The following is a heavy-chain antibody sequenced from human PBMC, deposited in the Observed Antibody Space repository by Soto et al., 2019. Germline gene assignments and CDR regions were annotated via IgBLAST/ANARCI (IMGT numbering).Heavy chain of an antibody. CDR1: GVNFRSHW. J-gene: IGHJ5*02. Sequence: PGGSRSLSCAASGVNFRSHWMHWVRPAPGKGLVWVSRINSDGSSTSYADSVKGRFTISRDNAKNTLYLQMNSLRVEDTAVYYCARGYGSGSYYSPSWFDPWGQGTLVTVSS. D-gene: IGHD3-10*01. CDR3: ARGYGSGSYYSPSWFDP. V-gene: IGHV3-74*01. CDR2: INSDGSST.